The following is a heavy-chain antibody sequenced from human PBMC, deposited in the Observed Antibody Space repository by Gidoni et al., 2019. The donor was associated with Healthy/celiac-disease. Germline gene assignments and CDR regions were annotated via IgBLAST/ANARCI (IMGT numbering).Heavy chain of an antibody. V-gene: IGHV3-23*01. Sequence: EVQLLESGGGLVQPGGSLRLPCAASGFPFSSHAMSWVRQAPGKGLAWVSAISGSGGSTYYADAVKGRFTISRDNSKNTLYLQMNSLRAEDTAVYYCAKGGVVVPAATYYYYGMDVWGQGTTVTVSS. CDR1: GFPFSSHA. J-gene: IGHJ6*02. D-gene: IGHD2-2*01. CDR3: AKGGVVVPAATYYYYGMDV. CDR2: ISGSGGST.